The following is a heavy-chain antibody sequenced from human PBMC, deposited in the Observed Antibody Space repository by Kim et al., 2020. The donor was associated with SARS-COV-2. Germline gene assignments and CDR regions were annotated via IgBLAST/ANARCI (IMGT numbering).Heavy chain of an antibody. CDR2: ET. Sequence: ETMYADKFQDRVTMTEDSSTDTAYMKLSSLRSEDTAVYFCTAKSLLPATVIDCWGQGALVTVSS. CDR3: TAKSLLPATVIDC. V-gene: IGHV1-24*01. J-gene: IGHJ4*02. D-gene: IGHD1-26*01.